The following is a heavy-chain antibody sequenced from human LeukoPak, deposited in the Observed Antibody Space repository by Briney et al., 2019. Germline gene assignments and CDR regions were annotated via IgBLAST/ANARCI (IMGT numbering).Heavy chain of an antibody. Sequence: GRPLRLSCSASGFTFSSYGMHWVRQAPGKGLEWVAVISYDGSNKYYADSVKGRFTISRDNSKNTLYLQMNSLRAEDTAVYYCAKDHYDFWSGYRPGLFDYWGQGTLVTVSS. CDR2: ISYDGSNK. D-gene: IGHD3-3*01. J-gene: IGHJ4*02. CDR1: GFTFSSYG. V-gene: IGHV3-30*18. CDR3: AKDHYDFWSGYRPGLFDY.